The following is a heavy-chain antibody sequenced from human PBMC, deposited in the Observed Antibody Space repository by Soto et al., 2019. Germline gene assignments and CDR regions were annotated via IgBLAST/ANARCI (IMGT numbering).Heavy chain of an antibody. J-gene: IGHJ6*02. CDR1: GFSLSTSGMC. CDR3: PLLNGLVIYNKHWYYGMDV. D-gene: IGHD2-21*01. CDR2: IDWDDDK. Sequence: SGPTLVNPTQTLTLTCTGSGFSLSTSGMCVSWIRQPPGKALECLALIDWDDDKYYSTSLKTRLTISKDTSKNQVVLTMTNMETVDTDPSYCPLLNGLVIYNKHWYYGMDVCGQGITVNLS. V-gene: IGHV2-70*01.